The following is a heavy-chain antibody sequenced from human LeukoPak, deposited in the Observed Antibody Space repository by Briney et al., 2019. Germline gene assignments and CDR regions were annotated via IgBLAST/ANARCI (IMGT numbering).Heavy chain of an antibody. CDR3: ARDRGTNIVTAGLRPGYIDC. CDR2: MWYDGSNK. CDR1: GFTFNTYG. J-gene: IGHJ4*02. V-gene: IGHV3-33*01. Sequence: GRSLRLSCAAAGFTFNTYGMHWLRQAPGKGLEWVALMWYDGSNKYYADSVKGRFTISRDNSRDTLFLQMNSLRVEDSAVYYCARDRGTNIVTAGLRPGYIDCWGQGTLVTVSS. D-gene: IGHD2-21*02.